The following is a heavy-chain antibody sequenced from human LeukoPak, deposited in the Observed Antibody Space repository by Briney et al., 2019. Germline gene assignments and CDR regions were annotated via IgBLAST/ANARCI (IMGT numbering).Heavy chain of an antibody. Sequence: VASVKVSCKASGYTFTSYNINWVRQATGQGLEWMGWMNPNSGNTGYAQKFQGRVTMTRNTSISTAYMELSSLRSEDTAVYYCARIRYYDFWSGYYIGYYYYGMDVWGQGTTVTVSS. D-gene: IGHD3-3*01. CDR1: GYTFTSYN. CDR2: MNPNSGNT. V-gene: IGHV1-8*01. CDR3: ARIRYYDFWSGYYIGYYYYGMDV. J-gene: IGHJ6*02.